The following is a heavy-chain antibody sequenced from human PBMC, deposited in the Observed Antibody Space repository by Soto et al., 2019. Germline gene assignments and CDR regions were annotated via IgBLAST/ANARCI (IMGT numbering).Heavy chain of an antibody. CDR1: GGSISSYY. D-gene: IGHD5-18*01. Sequence: QVQLQESGPGLVKPSETLSLTCTVSGGSISSYYWSLIRQSPGKGLEWIGYIYYSGSTKYNPSLKSRVTISVDTSMNQFSLKLSSVTAADTAVYYCARGRGDTAMAWYYWGQGTLVTVSS. CDR3: ARGRGDTAMAWYY. CDR2: IYYSGST. J-gene: IGHJ4*02. V-gene: IGHV4-59*01.